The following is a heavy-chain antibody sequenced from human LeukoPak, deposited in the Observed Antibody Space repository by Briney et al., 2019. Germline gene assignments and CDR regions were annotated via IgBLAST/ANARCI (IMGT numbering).Heavy chain of an antibody. Sequence: SQTLSLTCTVSGGSISSGSYYWSWIRQPAGKGLEWIGRIYTSGSTNYNPSLKSRVTISVDTSKNQFSLKLSSVTAADTAVYYCARDLGYSSTPDAFDIWGQGTMVTVSS. J-gene: IGHJ3*02. D-gene: IGHD6-13*01. CDR2: IYTSGST. V-gene: IGHV4-61*02. CDR3: ARDLGYSSTPDAFDI. CDR1: GGSISSGSYY.